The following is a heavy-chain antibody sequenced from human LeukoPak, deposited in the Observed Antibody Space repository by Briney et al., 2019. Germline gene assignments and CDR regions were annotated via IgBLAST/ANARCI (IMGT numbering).Heavy chain of an antibody. CDR2: SHYRRNT. CDR3: ATPNYGGNSEYFDF. V-gene: IGHV4-59*12. J-gene: IGHJ4*02. Sequence: PSETLSLTCTVSGGSINSYYWSWIRQPPGKGLEWVGYSHYRRNTNYNPSLKSRVTISVDTSQNQFSLKLSSVTAADTAVYYCATPNYGGNSEYFDFWGQGTLVTVSS. D-gene: IGHD4-23*01. CDR1: GGSINSYY.